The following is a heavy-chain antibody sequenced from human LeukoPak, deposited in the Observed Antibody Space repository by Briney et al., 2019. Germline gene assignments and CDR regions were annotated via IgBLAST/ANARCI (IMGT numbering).Heavy chain of an antibody. J-gene: IGHJ5*02. D-gene: IGHD2-15*01. Sequence: PSETLSLTCTVSGGSISSSSYYWGWIRQPPGKGLEWIGSIYYSGSTYYNPSLKSRVTISVDTSKNQFSLKLSSVTAADTAVYYCARVVVVVGPVSAGRRRNWFDPWGQGTLVTVSS. V-gene: IGHV4-39*07. CDR3: ARVVVVVGPVSAGRRRNWFDP. CDR1: GGSISSSSYY. CDR2: IYYSGST.